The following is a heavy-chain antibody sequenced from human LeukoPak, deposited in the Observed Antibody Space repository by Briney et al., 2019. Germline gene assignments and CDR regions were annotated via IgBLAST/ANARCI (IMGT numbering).Heavy chain of an antibody. CDR2: ITPMFGTA. Sequence: GASVKVSFKASGYTFTSYAMHWVRQAPGQRLEWMGGITPMFGTANYAQKFQGRVTITADESTSTAYMELSSLRSEDTAVYYCVRDGSYYDSSGYYYLYWGQGTLVTVSS. D-gene: IGHD3-22*01. V-gene: IGHV1-69*13. CDR1: GYTFTSYA. J-gene: IGHJ4*02. CDR3: VRDGSYYDSSGYYYLY.